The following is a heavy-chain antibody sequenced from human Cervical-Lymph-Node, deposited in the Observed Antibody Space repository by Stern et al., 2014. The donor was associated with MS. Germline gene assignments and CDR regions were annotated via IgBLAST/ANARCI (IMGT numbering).Heavy chain of an antibody. CDR2: INHIGGST. V-gene: IGHV1-46*01. D-gene: IGHD6-13*01. Sequence: AQLLESGAEVTKPGASVKISCKASGNTFTSYYMHWVRQAPGQALEWVGIINHIGGSTYYAQKFLGRVTMTKDTSTSIVYMEVRSLRSDDAAVYYCATYSSSWYPQWCWGQGTLVTVSS. CDR3: ATYSSSWYPQWC. CDR1: GNTFTSYY. J-gene: IGHJ4*02.